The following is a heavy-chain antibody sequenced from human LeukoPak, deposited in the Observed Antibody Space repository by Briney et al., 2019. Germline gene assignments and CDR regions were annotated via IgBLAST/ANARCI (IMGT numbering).Heavy chain of an antibody. CDR1: GFTFSSYW. J-gene: IGHJ4*02. V-gene: IGHV3-7*01. CDR3: ATPKGGSDY. D-gene: IGHD3-16*01. Sequence: GGSLRLSCAASGFTFSSYWMSWVRQAPGKGLEWVAYIKHDGIEKYYVDSVKGRFTISRDNAKNSLYLQMDSLRAEDTAVYYCATPKGGSDYWGQGTLVTVSS. CDR2: IKHDGIEK.